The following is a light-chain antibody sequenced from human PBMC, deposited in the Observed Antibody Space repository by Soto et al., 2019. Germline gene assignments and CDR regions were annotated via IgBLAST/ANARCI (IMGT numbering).Light chain of an antibody. J-gene: IGKJ3*01. CDR1: QSVGSTN. Sequence: EIVLTQSPATLSLSPGERATLSCGASQSVGSTNLAWYQQKPGLAPRLLIYDASTRATGIPDRFSGSGSGTDFTLTISRLEPEDFAVYHCHQYDRSPFTFGPGTKVDIK. V-gene: IGKV3D-20*01. CDR2: DAS. CDR3: HQYDRSPFT.